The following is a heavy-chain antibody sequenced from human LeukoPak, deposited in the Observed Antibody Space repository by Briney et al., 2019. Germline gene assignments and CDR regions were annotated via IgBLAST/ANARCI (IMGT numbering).Heavy chain of an antibody. CDR1: GYTFTGYY. D-gene: IGHD6-13*01. Sequence: ASVKVSCKASGYTFTGYYMHWVRQAPGQGLEWTGWINPNSGGTNYAQKFQGRVTMTRDTSISTAYMELSRLRSDDTAVYYCARSPGYSSSWYLWGQGTLVTVSS. J-gene: IGHJ4*02. CDR2: INPNSGGT. CDR3: ARSPGYSSSWYL. V-gene: IGHV1-2*02.